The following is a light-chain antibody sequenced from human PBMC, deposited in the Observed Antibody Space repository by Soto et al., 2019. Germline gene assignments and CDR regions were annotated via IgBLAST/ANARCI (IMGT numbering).Light chain of an antibody. V-gene: IGLV2-8*01. J-gene: IGLJ2*01. CDR3: CSYAGGASVIVV. CDR2: GVT. CDR1: SSDVGAFNY. Sequence: QSALTQPPSASGSPGQSVTISCTGTSSDVGAFNYVSWYQQQPGKAPKLIIFGVTKRPSGVPDRFSGSRSGFTASLTVSGLQAEDEADYYCCSYAGGASVIVVFGGGTKVTVL.